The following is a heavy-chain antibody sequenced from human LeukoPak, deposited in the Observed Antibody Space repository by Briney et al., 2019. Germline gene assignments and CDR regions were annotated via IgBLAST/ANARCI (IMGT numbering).Heavy chain of an antibody. V-gene: IGHV3-30-3*01. D-gene: IGHD2-2*02. Sequence: GRSLRLSCAASGFTFSSYAMNWVRQAPGKGLEWVAILSYDGTNKDYADSVKGRFTISRDNSRNTLNLQMNSLRAEDTAVYYCARDPLYTNSPPSYFDYWGQGTLVTVSS. CDR1: GFTFSSYA. CDR2: LSYDGTNK. CDR3: ARDPLYTNSPPSYFDY. J-gene: IGHJ4*02.